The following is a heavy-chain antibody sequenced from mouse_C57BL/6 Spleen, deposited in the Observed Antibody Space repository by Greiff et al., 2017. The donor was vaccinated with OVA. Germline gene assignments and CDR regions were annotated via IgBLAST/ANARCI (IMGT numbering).Heavy chain of an antibody. V-gene: IGHV1-26*01. CDR3: ERSVDYGSSYVLYWYFDV. D-gene: IGHD1-1*01. J-gene: IGHJ1*03. Sequence: EVQLQQSGPELVKPGASVKISCKASGYTFTDYYMNWVKQSPGKSLEWIGDINPNNGGTSYNQKFKGKATLTVDKSSSTAYLELRSLTSEDSAVYYCERSVDYGSSYVLYWYFDVWGTGTTVTVSS. CDR1: GYTFTDYY. CDR2: INPNNGGT.